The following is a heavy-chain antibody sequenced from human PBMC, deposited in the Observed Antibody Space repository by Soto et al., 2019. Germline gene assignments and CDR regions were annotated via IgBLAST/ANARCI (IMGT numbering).Heavy chain of an antibody. CDR1: GGSISSGGYY. D-gene: IGHD3-10*01. CDR3: ARRGYGSGSYSYYGMDV. CDR2: IYYSGST. Sequence: SETLSLTCTVSGGSISSGGYYWSWIRQPPGKGLEWIGYIYYSGSTNYNPSLKSRVTISVDSSKNQFSLKLSSVTAADTAVYYCARRGYGSGSYSYYGMDVWGQGTLVTVSS. J-gene: IGHJ6*02. V-gene: IGHV4-61*08.